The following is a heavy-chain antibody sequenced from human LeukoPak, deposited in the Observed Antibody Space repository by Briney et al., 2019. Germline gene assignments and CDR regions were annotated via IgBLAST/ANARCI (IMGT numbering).Heavy chain of an antibody. D-gene: IGHD6-19*01. J-gene: IGHJ4*02. Sequence: GGSLRLSCAASGFTFRSYGMHWVRQAPGKGLEWVAFIRYDGRNKYYADSVKGRFTISRDNSKNTLYLQMNSLRPEDIAIYYCAKNPEYSNGWAFDYWGQGTLVTVSS. V-gene: IGHV3-30*02. CDR3: AKNPEYSNGWAFDY. CDR1: GFTFRSYG. CDR2: IRYDGRNK.